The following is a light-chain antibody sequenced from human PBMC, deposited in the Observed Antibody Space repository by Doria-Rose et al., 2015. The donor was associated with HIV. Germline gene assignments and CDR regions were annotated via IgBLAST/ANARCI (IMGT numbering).Light chain of an antibody. Sequence: LTQPPATLSVSPGERATLSCRASQGIGSDLAWYQQKPGQAPRLLIYRASIRATGIPPRFTGGGSGTEFTLTISSLQSEDFAVYFCQQYGQWPPYTFGQGTKLEVK. CDR2: RAS. J-gene: IGKJ2*01. CDR3: QQYGQWPPYT. CDR1: QGIGSD. V-gene: IGKV3-15*01.